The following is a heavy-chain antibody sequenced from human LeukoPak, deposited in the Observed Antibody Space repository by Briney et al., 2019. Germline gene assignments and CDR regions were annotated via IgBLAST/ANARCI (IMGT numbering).Heavy chain of an antibody. CDR3: ARVGYGWLQLGFDY. CDR2: ISYDGSNK. J-gene: IGHJ4*02. Sequence: GGSLRLSCAASGFTFSSYAMHWVRQAPGKGLEWVAVISYDGSNKYYADSVKGRFTISRDNSMNTLYLQMNSLRAEDTAVYYCARVGYGWLQLGFDYWGQGTLVTVSS. D-gene: IGHD5-24*01. V-gene: IGHV3-30-3*01. CDR1: GFTFSSYA.